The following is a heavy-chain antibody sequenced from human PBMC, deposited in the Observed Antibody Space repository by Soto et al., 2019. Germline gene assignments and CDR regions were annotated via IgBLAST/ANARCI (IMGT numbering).Heavy chain of an antibody. CDR1: GYTFTSYA. CDR2: INAGNGNT. D-gene: IGHD6-13*01. CDR3: ARLIPSIIAAAGTNWFDP. Sequence: GSVKVSCKASGYTFTSYAMHWVRQAPGQRLEWMGWINAGNGNTKYSQKFQGRVTITRDTSASTVYMELSSLRSEDTAVYYCARLIPSIIAAAGTNWFDPWGQGTLVTVSS. J-gene: IGHJ5*02. V-gene: IGHV1-3*01.